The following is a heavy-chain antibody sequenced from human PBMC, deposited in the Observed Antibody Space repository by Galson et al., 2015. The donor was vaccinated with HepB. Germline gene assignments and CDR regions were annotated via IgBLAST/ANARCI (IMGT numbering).Heavy chain of an antibody. V-gene: IGHV3-30*18. CDR3: AKDLRVVIPAGPVELGY. CDR2: FSYDANNK. CDR1: GFSFRSSG. D-gene: IGHD2-2*01. J-gene: IGHJ4*02. Sequence: SLRLSCAASGFSFRSSGLHWVRQAPGKGLEWLAVFSYDANNKYYADSAKGRFTISRDNSKNTLYVQINSLRPEDTAVYYCAKDLRVVIPAGPVELGYWGQGTLVTVSS.